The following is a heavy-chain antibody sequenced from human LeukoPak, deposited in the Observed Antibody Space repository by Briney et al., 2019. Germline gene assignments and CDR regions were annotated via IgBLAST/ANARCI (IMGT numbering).Heavy chain of an antibody. J-gene: IGHJ4*02. CDR3: ARVYSYGYVNY. V-gene: IGHV4-34*01. D-gene: IGHD5-18*01. CDR1: GGSFSGYY. Sequence: SETLSLTCAVYGGSFSGYYWSWIRQPPGKGLEWIGEINHSGSTNYNPSLKSRVTISVDTSKNQFSLKLSSVTAGDTAVYYCARVYSYGYVNYWGQGTLVTVSS. CDR2: INHSGST.